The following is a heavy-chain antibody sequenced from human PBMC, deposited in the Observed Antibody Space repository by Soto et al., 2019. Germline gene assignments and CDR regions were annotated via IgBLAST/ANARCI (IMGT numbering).Heavy chain of an antibody. D-gene: IGHD3-10*01. CDR3: ARAKRRYYYGSGSLTLDYCYYGMDV. V-gene: IGHV1-69*13. CDR1: GGTFSSYA. J-gene: IGHJ6*02. CDR2: IIPIFGTA. Sequence: SVKVSCKASGGTFSSYAISWVRQAPGQGLEWMGGIIPIFGTANYAQKFQGRVTITADESTSTAYMELSSLRSEDTAVYYCARAKRRYYYGSGSLTLDYCYYGMDVWGQGTTVTVSS.